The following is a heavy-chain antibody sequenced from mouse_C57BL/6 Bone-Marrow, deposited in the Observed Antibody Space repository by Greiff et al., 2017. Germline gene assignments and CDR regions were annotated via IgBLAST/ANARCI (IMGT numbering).Heavy chain of an antibody. CDR1: GYTFTDYY. Sequence: VQVVESGAELVRPGASVKLSCKASGYTFTDYYINWVKQRPGQGLEWIARIYPGSGNTYYNEKFKGKATLTAEKSSSTAYMQLSSLTSEDSAVYFCARAWFAYWGQGTLVTVSA. V-gene: IGHV1-76*01. CDR2: IYPGSGNT. J-gene: IGHJ3*01. CDR3: ARAWFAY.